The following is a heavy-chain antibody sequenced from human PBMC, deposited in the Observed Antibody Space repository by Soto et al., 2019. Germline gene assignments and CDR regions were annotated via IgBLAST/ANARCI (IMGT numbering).Heavy chain of an antibody. D-gene: IGHD2-15*01. CDR1: GYGFSIHW. V-gene: IGHV5-51*01. J-gene: IGHJ3*02. CDR2: IYPGNSNT. CDR3: ARDSHCDGGNCPMGGFDM. Sequence: XESLKVSWKCSGYGFSIHWFALLLQMPGKGLEWVGIIYPGNSNTMYSPSFQGQVTISADTSLSTTYLQWDTLKPSDTAIYFCARDSHCDGGNCPMGGFDMWGQGTMVTVSS.